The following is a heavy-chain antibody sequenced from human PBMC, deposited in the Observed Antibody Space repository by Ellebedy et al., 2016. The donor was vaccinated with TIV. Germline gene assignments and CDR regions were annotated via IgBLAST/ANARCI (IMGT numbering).Heavy chain of an antibody. CDR2: ISAYNGDT. D-gene: IGHD6-19*01. CDR1: GYTFTSYG. J-gene: IGHJ4*01. CDR3: ARDDGKLRSGWPY. Sequence: ASVKVSCXASGYTFTSYGISWVRQAPGQGLEWVGWISAYNGDTNYAQKLQGRVTMTTDTSTSTGYMELRSLRSDDTAVYYCARDDGKLRSGWPYWGHGTLVTVSS. V-gene: IGHV1-18*01.